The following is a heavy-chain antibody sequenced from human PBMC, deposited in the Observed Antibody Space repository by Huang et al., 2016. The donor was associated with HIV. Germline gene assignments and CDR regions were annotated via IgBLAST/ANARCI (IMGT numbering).Heavy chain of an antibody. CDR3: AREAWASGVAHYFDY. CDR1: GYSFTGHF. V-gene: IGHV1-2*06. CDR2: VDPTRGAI. D-gene: IGHD3-10*01. J-gene: IGHJ4*02. Sequence: QVQLVQSGAEVKRPGASVKVSCKASGYSFTGHFIHGVRQSPGPGLEGMGRVDPTRGAINWASRFQGRVSMTREKSIGTAYMELSGLRSDDTAVFFCAREAWASGVAHYFDYWGPGTLVTVSS.